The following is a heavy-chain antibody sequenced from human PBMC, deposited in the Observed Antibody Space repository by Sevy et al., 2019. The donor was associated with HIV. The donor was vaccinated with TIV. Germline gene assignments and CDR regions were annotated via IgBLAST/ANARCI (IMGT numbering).Heavy chain of an antibody. CDR3: ARDLTYYYDSSGYGFFDY. V-gene: IGHV3-21*01. J-gene: IGHJ4*02. CDR2: ISSSSSYI. CDR1: GFTFSSYS. Sequence: GGSLRLSCAASGFTFSSYSMNWVRQAPGKGLEWVSSISSSSSYIYYAGSVKGRFTISRDNAKNSLYLQMNSLRAEDTAVYYCARDLTYYYDSSGYGFFDYWGQGTLVTVSS. D-gene: IGHD3-22*01.